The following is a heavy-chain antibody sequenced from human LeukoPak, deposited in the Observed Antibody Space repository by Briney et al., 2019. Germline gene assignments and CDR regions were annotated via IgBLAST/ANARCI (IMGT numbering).Heavy chain of an antibody. J-gene: IGHJ5*02. D-gene: IGHD3-16*01. CDR2: INPNSGGT. CDR1: GYTFTSHY. Sequence: ASVKVSCKASGYTFTSHYMHWVRQAPGQGLEWMGWINPNSGGTNYAQKFQGRVTMTRDTSISTAYMELSRLRSDDTAVYYCARARFRTSFDPWGQGTLVTVSS. CDR3: ARARFRTSFDP. V-gene: IGHV1-2*02.